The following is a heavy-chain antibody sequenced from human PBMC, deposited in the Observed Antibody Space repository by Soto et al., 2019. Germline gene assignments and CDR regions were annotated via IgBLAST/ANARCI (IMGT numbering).Heavy chain of an antibody. J-gene: IGHJ4*02. CDR1: GGSISSSNW. D-gene: IGHD2-8*01. V-gene: IGHV4-4*02. Sequence: QVQLQESGPGLVKPSGTLSLTCAVSGGSISSSNWWSWVRQPPGKGLEWIGEIYPSGSTNYNPSLKSRVTISVDTSKNQFSLKLSSVTAADTAVYYCARENCTTGVCYSGFDYWGQGTLVTVSS. CDR2: IYPSGST. CDR3: ARENCTTGVCYSGFDY.